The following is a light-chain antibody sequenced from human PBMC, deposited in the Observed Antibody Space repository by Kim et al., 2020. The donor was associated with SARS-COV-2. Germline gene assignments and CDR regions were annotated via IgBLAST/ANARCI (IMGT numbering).Light chain of an antibody. CDR1: QSLSGSY. CDR3: HQYGSSRT. CDR2: AAS. Sequence: EIVLTQSPGTLSLSPGERATLSCRTSQSLSGSYLAWYQQKPGQAPRLLIYAASIRATGIPDRFSGSGSGTDFTLTISRLEPEDFAVYCCHQYGSSRTFAQGTKVDIK. J-gene: IGKJ1*01. V-gene: IGKV3-20*01.